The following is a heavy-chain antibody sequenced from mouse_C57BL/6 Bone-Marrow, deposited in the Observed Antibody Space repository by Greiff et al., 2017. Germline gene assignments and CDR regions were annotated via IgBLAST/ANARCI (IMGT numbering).Heavy chain of an antibody. Sequence: QVQLQQPGAELVKPGASVKLSCKASGYTFTSYWMHWVKQRPGQGLEWIGMIHPNSGSTNYNEKFKSKATLTVDKSTSTAYMQRSSLTSEDSAVYYCANYDYGAFDVWGTGTTVTVSS. J-gene: IGHJ1*03. CDR3: ANYDYGAFDV. V-gene: IGHV1-64*01. CDR1: GYTFTSYW. CDR2: IHPNSGST. D-gene: IGHD2-4*01.